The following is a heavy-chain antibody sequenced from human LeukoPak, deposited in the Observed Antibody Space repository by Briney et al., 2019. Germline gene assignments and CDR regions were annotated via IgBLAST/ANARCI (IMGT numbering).Heavy chain of an antibody. Sequence: SGPTLVKPPQPLTLTCTFSGFSLSTSGVAVGWIRQPPGKALEWLALIYWDDDKRYSPSLKSRLTITRDTSKNQVVLIMTNMDPVDTATYYCAHSHIVVVPAAIYFDYWGQGTLVTVSS. V-gene: IGHV2-5*02. J-gene: IGHJ4*02. CDR2: IYWDDDK. D-gene: IGHD2-2*01. CDR3: AHSHIVVVPAAIYFDY. CDR1: GFSLSTSGVA.